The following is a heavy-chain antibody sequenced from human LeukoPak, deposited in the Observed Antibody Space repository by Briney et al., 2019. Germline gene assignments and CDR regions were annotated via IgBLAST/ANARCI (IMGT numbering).Heavy chain of an antibody. CDR2: INAGNGNT. J-gene: IGHJ4*02. D-gene: IGHD3-22*01. V-gene: IGHV1-3*01. CDR3: ARGDIVVVITDY. Sequence: ASVKVSCKASGDTFSSYAINWVRQAPGQRLEWMGWINAGNGNTKYSQKFQGRVTITRDTSASTAYMELSSLRSEDTAVYYCARGDIVVVITDYWGQGTLVTVSS. CDR1: GDTFSSYA.